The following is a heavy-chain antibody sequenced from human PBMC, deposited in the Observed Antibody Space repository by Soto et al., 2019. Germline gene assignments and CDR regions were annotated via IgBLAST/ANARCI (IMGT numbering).Heavy chain of an antibody. D-gene: IGHD1-1*01. CDR2: LYDLDGT. Sequence: DVQLVASGGGLIQPGESLRLSCAAFGFTVSGQKYVAWVRQAPGQGLEWVSALYDLDGTYYADSVKGRFTTSSDSSRTTVYLQMNSLRPDDTAVYSCATWHLQEHAYDIWGQGTMVTVSS. V-gene: IGHV3-53*01. J-gene: IGHJ3*02. CDR1: GFTVSGQKY. CDR3: ATWHLQEHAYDI.